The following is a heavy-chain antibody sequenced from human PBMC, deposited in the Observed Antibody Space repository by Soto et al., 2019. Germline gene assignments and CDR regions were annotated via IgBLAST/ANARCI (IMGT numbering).Heavy chain of an antibody. D-gene: IGHD3-16*01. V-gene: IGHV3-23*01. J-gene: IGHJ4*02. CDR2: ITASGYSA. CDR1: GLAFSNYA. CDR3: AKGDLLWDPFDF. Sequence: EAQLLESGGGLVQPGGSLRLSCAASGLAFSNYAMTWVRQAPGQGLEWVSIITASGYSAYYGGAVKGRFTTSRDNSRSTLYLQMNGLRADDTAVYYCAKGDLLWDPFDFWGQGTLVTVSS.